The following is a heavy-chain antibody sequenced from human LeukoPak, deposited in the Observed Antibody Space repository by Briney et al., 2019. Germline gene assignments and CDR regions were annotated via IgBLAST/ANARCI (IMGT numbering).Heavy chain of an antibody. Sequence: SETLSLTCTVSGGSISSYYWSWIRQPPGKGLEWIGYIYYSGSTNYNPSLKSRVTISVDTSKNQFSLKLSSVTAADTAVYYCARDHFTIFGAWAGTWFDPWGQGTLVTVSS. J-gene: IGHJ5*02. CDR3: ARDHFTIFGAWAGTWFDP. CDR1: GGSISSYY. V-gene: IGHV4-59*01. CDR2: IYYSGST. D-gene: IGHD3-3*01.